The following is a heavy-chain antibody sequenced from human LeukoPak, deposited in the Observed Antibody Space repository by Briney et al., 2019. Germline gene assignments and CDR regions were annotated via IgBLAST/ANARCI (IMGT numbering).Heavy chain of an antibody. D-gene: IGHD2-2*01. Sequence: PSETLSLTCTVSGGSISSSSYYWGWIRQPPGKGLGWIGSIYYSGSTYYNPSLKSRVTISVDTSKNQFSLKLSSVTAADTAVYYCARHEIVVVPAAIPVRFDYWGQGTLVTVSS. CDR2: IYYSGST. CDR3: ARHEIVVVPAAIPVRFDY. V-gene: IGHV4-39*01. CDR1: GGSISSSSYY. J-gene: IGHJ4*02.